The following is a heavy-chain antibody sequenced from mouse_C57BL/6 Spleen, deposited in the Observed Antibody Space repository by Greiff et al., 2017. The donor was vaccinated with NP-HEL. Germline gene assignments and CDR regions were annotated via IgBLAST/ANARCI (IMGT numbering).Heavy chain of an antibody. CDR1: GFSLTSYG. CDR2: IWSGGST. CDR3: ARKDWDGYFDY. Sequence: QVQLQQSGPGLVQPSQSLSITCTVSGFSLTSYGVHWVRQSPGKGLEWLGVIWSGGSTDYNSACISRLSISKDNSKSQVFFKMNSLQADDTAIYYCARKDWDGYFDYWGQGTTLTVSS. J-gene: IGHJ2*01. V-gene: IGHV2-2*01. D-gene: IGHD4-1*01.